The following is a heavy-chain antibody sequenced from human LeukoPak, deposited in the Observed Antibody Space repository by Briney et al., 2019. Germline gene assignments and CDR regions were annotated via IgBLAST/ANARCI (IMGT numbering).Heavy chain of an antibody. Sequence: SLKLSCKASGYTLTGYSMHWVRQTPGQRLEWMGWINPNSGGPTSAQQFQVRVTMTRTPPITTAYMKRTRLTSHNTAVYTGARAPLKAAAGINWGQGTLVTVSS. CDR2: INPNSGGP. J-gene: IGHJ4*02. D-gene: IGHD6-13*01. V-gene: IGHV1-2*02. CDR3: ARAPLKAAAGIN. CDR1: GYTLTGYS.